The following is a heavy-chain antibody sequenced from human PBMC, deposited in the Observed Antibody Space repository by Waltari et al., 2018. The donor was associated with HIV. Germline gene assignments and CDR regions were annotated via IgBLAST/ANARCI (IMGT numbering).Heavy chain of an antibody. J-gene: IGHJ4*02. Sequence: QVQLVQSGAEVKKPGASVTVSCTASRFTFPAYYLHWVRQAPGQGLEWMGWINPKSGVTHFAQNFQGRINITRDTSIKTAYLELSRLQSDDTAVYYCARDWWQLPSGGYFFDYWGQGTLVTVSS. CDR1: RFTFPAYY. CDR3: ARDWWQLPSGGYFFDY. CDR2: INPKSGVT. V-gene: IGHV1-2*02. D-gene: IGHD2-15*01.